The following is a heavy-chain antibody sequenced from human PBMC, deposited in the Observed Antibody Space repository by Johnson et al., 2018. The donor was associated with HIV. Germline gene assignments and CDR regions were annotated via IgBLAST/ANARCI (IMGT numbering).Heavy chain of an antibody. CDR1: GFTLSDYY. Sequence: QVQLVESGGGLVQPGGSLRLSCAASGFTLSDYYMSWIRQAPGKGLEWLSYISSSGSLTYYADSVEGRFTISRASAKNSLYLQMNSLRAEDTAVYYCAREGWDIVVVVAATRGRGAFDIWGQGTMVTVSS. CDR3: AREGWDIVVVVAATRGRGAFDI. D-gene: IGHD2-15*01. CDR2: ISSSGSLT. V-gene: IGHV3-11*04. J-gene: IGHJ3*02.